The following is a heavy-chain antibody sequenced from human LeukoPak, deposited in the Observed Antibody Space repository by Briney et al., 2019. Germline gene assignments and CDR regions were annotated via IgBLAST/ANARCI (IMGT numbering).Heavy chain of an antibody. CDR1: GGSISSYY. J-gene: IGHJ6*02. V-gene: IGHV4-4*07. D-gene: IGHD3-10*01. Sequence: SETLSLTCTVSGGSISSYYWSWIRQPAGKGLEWIGRIYTSGSTNYNPSLKSRVTMSVDTSKNQFSLKLSSVTAADTAVYYCARALWFGGRLHYYYYGMDVWGQGTTVTVSS. CDR2: IYTSGST. CDR3: ARALWFGGRLHYYYYGMDV.